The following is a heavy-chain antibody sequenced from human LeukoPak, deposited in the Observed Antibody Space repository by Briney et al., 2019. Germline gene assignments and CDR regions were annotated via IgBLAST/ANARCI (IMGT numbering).Heavy chain of an antibody. D-gene: IGHD3-10*01. Sequence: SVKGRFTISRDNSKNTLDLQMNTLRTEDTAVYYCAKDWGYGSGTYLDNWGQGTLVTVSS. J-gene: IGHJ4*02. V-gene: IGHV3-30*02. CDR3: AKDWGYGSGTYLDN.